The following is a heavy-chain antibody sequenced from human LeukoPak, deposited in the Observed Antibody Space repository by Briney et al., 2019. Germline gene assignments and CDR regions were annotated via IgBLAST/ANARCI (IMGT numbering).Heavy chain of an antibody. Sequence: GGSLRLSCAASGFTFSSYSMNWVRQAPGKGLEWVSSISSSSTYIYYADSVKGRFTLSRDNAKNSLYLQVNSLRAEDTAVCYCARDETYCGADCSLDYWGQGTLVTVSS. V-gene: IGHV3-21*01. D-gene: IGHD2-21*01. CDR2: ISSSSTYI. CDR1: GFTFSSYS. J-gene: IGHJ4*02. CDR3: ARDETYCGADCSLDY.